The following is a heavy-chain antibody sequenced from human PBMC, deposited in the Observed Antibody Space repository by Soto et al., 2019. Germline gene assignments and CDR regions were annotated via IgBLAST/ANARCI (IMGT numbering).Heavy chain of an antibody. D-gene: IGHD3-9*01. CDR2: INAGNGNT. V-gene: IGHV1-3*01. Sequence: ASVKVSCKACGYTFTSYAMHWVRQAPGQRLEWMGWINAGNGNTKYSQKFQGRVTITRDTSASTAYMELSSLRAEDTAVYYCARVLVNLRTLTYYYYYGMDVWGQGTTVTVSS. CDR1: GYTFTSYA. CDR3: ARVLVNLRTLTYYYYYGMDV. J-gene: IGHJ6*02.